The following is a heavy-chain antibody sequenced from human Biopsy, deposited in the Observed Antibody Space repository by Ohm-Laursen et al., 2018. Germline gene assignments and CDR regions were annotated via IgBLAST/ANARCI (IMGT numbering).Heavy chain of an antibody. D-gene: IGHD4-11*01. CDR3: ARDSGILNYGNVKYYHYYGMDV. Sequence: GTLSLTCTVSGDSVTKYYWSWIRQPPGKGLEWIGHIYYSVMTNYNPSLQSRVSISVDTSRNQVSLTLSSVTVADTAVYYCARDSGILNYGNVKYYHYYGMDVWGQGTKVTVSS. CDR2: IYYSVMT. CDR1: GDSVTKYY. J-gene: IGHJ6*02. V-gene: IGHV4-59*02.